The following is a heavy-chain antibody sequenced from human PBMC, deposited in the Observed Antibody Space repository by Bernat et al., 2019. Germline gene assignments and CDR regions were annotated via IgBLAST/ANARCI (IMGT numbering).Heavy chain of an antibody. V-gene: IGHV4-39*01. D-gene: IGHD2-2*01. J-gene: IGHJ6*03. Sequence: QLQLQESGPGLVKPSETLSLTCTVSGGSISSSSYYWGWIRQPPGKGLEWIGCIYYSRSTYYNPSLKSRVTVSVDTSKNQFSLKLSSVTAADTAVYYCARLRRGVVPAAIKPGYYYMDVWGKGTTVTVSS. CDR1: GGSISSSSYY. CDR2: IYYSRST. CDR3: ARLRRGVVPAAIKPGYYYMDV.